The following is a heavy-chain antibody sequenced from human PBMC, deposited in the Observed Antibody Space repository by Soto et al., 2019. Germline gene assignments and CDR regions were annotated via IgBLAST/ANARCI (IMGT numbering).Heavy chain of an antibody. CDR2: IIPIFGTA. CDR3: ARDSLLWFGHSTYYFAY. CDR1: GGTFSSYA. V-gene: IGHV1-69*01. J-gene: IGHJ4*02. Sequence: QVQLVQSGAEVKKPGSSVKVSCKASGGTFSSYAISWVRQAPGQGLEWMGGIIPIFGTANYAQKVKGRVTITADESTSTAYMEMSSLRSEDTAVYYCARDSLLWFGHSTYYFAYWGQGTLVTVSS. D-gene: IGHD3-10*01.